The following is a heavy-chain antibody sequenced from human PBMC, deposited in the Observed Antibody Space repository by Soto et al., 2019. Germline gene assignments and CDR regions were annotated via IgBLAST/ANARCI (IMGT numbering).Heavy chain of an antibody. CDR1: GGSINSGGYF. J-gene: IGHJ6*02. V-gene: IGHV4-31*03. Sequence: QVQLQESGPGLVKPSQTLSLTCTVSGGSINSGGYFWSWIRQHPGKGLEWIGYIYYTGNTDYNPSLESRVAISVDTSKNQFSLNLISVTVADTAVYFCARIFKTMSFYYGMDVWGQGTTVTVSS. CDR3: ARIFKTMSFYYGMDV. CDR2: IYYTGNT. D-gene: IGHD3-22*01.